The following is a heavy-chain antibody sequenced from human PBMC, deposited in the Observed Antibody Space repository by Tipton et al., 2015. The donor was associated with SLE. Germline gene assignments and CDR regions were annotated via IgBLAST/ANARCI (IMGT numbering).Heavy chain of an antibody. Sequence: SLRLSCAASGFTFSSYAMHWVRQAPGKGLEWVAVISYDGSNKYYADSVKGRFTISRDNSENTLYLQMNSLRAEDTAVYYCASALSKGIANYWGQGTLVPVSS. V-gene: IGHV3-30*04. CDR3: ASALSKGIANY. CDR2: ISYDGSNK. CDR1: GFTFSSYA. J-gene: IGHJ4*02. D-gene: IGHD6-13*01.